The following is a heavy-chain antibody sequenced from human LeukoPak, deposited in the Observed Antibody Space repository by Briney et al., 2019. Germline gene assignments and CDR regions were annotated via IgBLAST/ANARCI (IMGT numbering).Heavy chain of an antibody. D-gene: IGHD2-15*01. CDR3: ASHNWGYCSGGSCYPSDAFDI. CDR1: GYSFTSYW. Sequence: GESLKISCKGSGYSFTSYWIGWVRQVPGKGLEWMGIVYPGDSDTRYSPSFQGQVTISADKSISTAYLQWSSLKASDTAMYYCASHNWGYCSGGSCYPSDAFDIWGQGTMVTVSS. CDR2: VYPGDSDT. J-gene: IGHJ3*02. V-gene: IGHV5-51*01.